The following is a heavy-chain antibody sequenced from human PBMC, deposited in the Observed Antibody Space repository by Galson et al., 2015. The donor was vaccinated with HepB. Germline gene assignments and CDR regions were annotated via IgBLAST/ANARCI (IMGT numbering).Heavy chain of an antibody. J-gene: IGHJ4*02. Sequence: ETLSLTCTVSGVSVSSRGYYWSWIRQPPGKGLEWIGYIYFYDSVSTNYDPSLKSRVIISVDTSKNQFSLRLSSVTPADTAVYYCATQRDIATRPLRFDYWGQGTRLTVSS. CDR3: ATQRDIATRPLRFDY. D-gene: IGHD6-6*01. CDR2: IYFYDSVST. V-gene: IGHV4-61*08. CDR1: GVSVSSRGYY.